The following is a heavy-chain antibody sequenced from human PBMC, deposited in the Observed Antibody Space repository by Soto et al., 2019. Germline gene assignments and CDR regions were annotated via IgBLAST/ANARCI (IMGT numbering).Heavy chain of an antibody. J-gene: IGHJ6*02. Sequence: SETLSLTCAVSGGSISSSNWWSWARQPPGKGLEWIGEIYHSGSTNYNPSLKSRVTISVDKSKNQFSLKLSSVTAADTAVYYCARDRILLRFGELPAYYYGMDVWGQGTTATVSS. CDR2: IYHSGST. V-gene: IGHV4-4*02. D-gene: IGHD3-10*01. CDR1: GGSISSSNW. CDR3: ARDRILLRFGELPAYYYGMDV.